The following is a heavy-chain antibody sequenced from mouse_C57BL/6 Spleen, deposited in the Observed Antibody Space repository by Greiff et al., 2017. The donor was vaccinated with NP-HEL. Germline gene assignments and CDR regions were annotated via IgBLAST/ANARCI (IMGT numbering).Heavy chain of an antibody. CDR1: GYTFTSYW. CDR2: IHPSDSDT. J-gene: IGHJ3*01. CDR3: ARGDYDGSTLRGFAY. V-gene: IGHV1-74*01. Sequence: QVQLQQPGAELVKPGASVKVSCKASGYTFTSYWMHWVKQRPGQGLEWIGRIHPSDSDTNYNQKFKGKATLTGDKSSSTAYMQLSRLTSEDSAVYYWARGDYDGSTLRGFAYWGQGTLVTVSA. D-gene: IGHD1-1*01.